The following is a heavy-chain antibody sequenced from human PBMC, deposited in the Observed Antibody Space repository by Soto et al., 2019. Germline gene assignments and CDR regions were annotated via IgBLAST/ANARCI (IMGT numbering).Heavy chain of an antibody. CDR1: GFTFSSYS. CDR3: ARGDHTDYYGMDV. Sequence: GGSLRLSCAASGFTFSSYSRNWVRQAPGKGLEWVSSITSSSCIYYADSVKGRFTISRDNAKNSLYLQMNSLRAEDTAVYYCARGDHTDYYGMDVWGQGTTVTVSS. V-gene: IGHV3-21*01. J-gene: IGHJ6*02. D-gene: IGHD2-21*01. CDR2: ITSSSCI.